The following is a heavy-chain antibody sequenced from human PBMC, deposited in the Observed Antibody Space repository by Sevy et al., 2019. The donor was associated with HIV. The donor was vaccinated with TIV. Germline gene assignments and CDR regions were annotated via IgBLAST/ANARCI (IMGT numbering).Heavy chain of an antibody. CDR3: ARIRELLWFGEDTAYFDY. Sequence: ASVKVSCKASGYTFTSYGISWVRQAPGQGLEWMGWISAYNGNTNYAQKLQGRVTMTTDTSTSTAYMELSSLRSDDTAVYYCARIRELLWFGEDTAYFDYWGQGTLVTVSS. V-gene: IGHV1-18*01. D-gene: IGHD3-10*01. CDR1: GYTFTSYG. J-gene: IGHJ4*02. CDR2: ISAYNGNT.